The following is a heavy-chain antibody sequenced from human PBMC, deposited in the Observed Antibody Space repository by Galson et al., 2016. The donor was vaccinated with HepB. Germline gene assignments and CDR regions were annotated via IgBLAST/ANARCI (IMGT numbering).Heavy chain of an antibody. CDR3: AKARGYTFGPGES. D-gene: IGHD5-18*01. Sequence: SLRLSCAASGFTFSTSGMHWVRQAPGKGLEWVAVIWYDGSNKYHADSVQGRFTISRDNSNNTVFLQMNSLRADDTAVYYCAKARGYTFGPGESWGQGTPVTVSS. CDR2: IWYDGSNK. CDR1: GFTFSTSG. J-gene: IGHJ1*01. V-gene: IGHV3-33*03.